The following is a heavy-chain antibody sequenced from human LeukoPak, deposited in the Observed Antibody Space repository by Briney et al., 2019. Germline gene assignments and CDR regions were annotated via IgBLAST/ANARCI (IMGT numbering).Heavy chain of an antibody. CDR3: AREISALGNYFDS. D-gene: IGHD7-27*01. Sequence: PGGSLRLSCAASGFTLSNYEMNWVRQAPGKGLEWISYISRSGSAMYYADSVKGRFTISRVNAKNSLYLQMNSLRAEDTAVYYCAREISALGNYFDSWGQGTLVTVSS. J-gene: IGHJ4*02. CDR1: GFTLSNYE. V-gene: IGHV3-48*03. CDR2: ISRSGSAM.